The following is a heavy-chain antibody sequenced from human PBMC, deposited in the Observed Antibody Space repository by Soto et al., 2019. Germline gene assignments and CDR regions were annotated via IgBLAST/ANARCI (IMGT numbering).Heavy chain of an antibody. CDR1: GYPFTSYG. J-gene: IGHJ4*02. Sequence: XSVKVSCNASGYPFTSYGIIWVRQAPGQGLEWMGWISAYNGNTNYAQKLQGRVTMTTDTSTSTAYMELGSLRSDDTAVYYCARGFLWEPLDYWGQGTLVTVSS. V-gene: IGHV1-18*01. CDR3: ARGFLWEPLDY. CDR2: ISAYNGNT. D-gene: IGHD1-26*01.